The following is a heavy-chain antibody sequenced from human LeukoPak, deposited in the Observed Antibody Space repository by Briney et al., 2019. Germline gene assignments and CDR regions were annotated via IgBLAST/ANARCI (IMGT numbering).Heavy chain of an antibody. CDR3: ARDPYLGIVVVPIADDY. J-gene: IGHJ4*02. CDR2: IYHSGST. D-gene: IGHD2-2*01. Sequence: SQTLSLTCTVSGGSISSGGYYWSWIRQPPGKGLEWIGYIYHSGSTYYNPSLKSRVTISVDRSKNQFSLKLSSVTAADTAVYYCARDPYLGIVVVPIADDYWGQGTLVTVSS. V-gene: IGHV4-30-2*01. CDR1: GGSISSGGYY.